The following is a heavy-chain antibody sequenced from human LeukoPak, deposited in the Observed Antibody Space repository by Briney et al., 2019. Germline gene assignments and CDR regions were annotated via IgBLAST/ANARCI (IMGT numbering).Heavy chain of an antibody. CDR1: GFTFSSYA. J-gene: IGHJ4*02. Sequence: GGSLRLSCAASGFTFSSYAMHWVRQAPGKGLEWVAVISCDGSNKYYADSVKGRFTISRDNSKNTLYLQMNSLRAEDTAVYYCARDGVVVAATGYFGYWGQGTLVTVSS. CDR2: ISCDGSNK. V-gene: IGHV3-30-3*01. CDR3: ARDGVVVAATGYFGY. D-gene: IGHD2-15*01.